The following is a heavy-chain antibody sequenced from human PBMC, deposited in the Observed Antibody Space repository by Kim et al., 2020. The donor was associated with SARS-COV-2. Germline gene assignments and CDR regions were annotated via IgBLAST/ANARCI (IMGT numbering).Heavy chain of an antibody. CDR3: ARDRLDYSSSCPIFDS. D-gene: IGHD6-13*01. CDR2: ISSSSSYI. CDR1: GFTFSSYS. Sequence: GGSLRLSCAASGFTFSSYSMNWVRQAPGKGLEWVSSISSSSSYIYYADSVKGRFTISRDNAKNSLYLQMNSLRAEDTAVYYCARDRLDYSSSCPIFDSWGHGTLLPLSS. V-gene: IGHV3-21*01. J-gene: IGHJ4*01.